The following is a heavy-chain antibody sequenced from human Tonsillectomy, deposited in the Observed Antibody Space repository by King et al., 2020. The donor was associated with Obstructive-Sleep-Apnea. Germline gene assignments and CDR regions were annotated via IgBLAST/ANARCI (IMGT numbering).Heavy chain of an antibody. CDR2: IYNSETT. CDR1: GGSISSYY. Sequence: QLQESGPGLVKPSETLSLTCTVSGGSISSYYWSWIRQTPGKGLEWIGYIYNSETTKYNPSLKSRVTISVDTSKNQFSLKLSSVTAADTAVYYCARHSRPTGIAGYWGQGTLVTVSS. J-gene: IGHJ4*02. CDR3: ARHSRPTGIAGY. V-gene: IGHV4-59*08. D-gene: IGHD1-1*01.